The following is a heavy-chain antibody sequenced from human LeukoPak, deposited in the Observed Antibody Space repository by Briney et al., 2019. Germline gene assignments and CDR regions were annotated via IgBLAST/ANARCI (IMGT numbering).Heavy chain of an antibody. V-gene: IGHV4-39*07. CDR3: ARWGYYYDRSGYYRTGDY. Sequence: KPSETLSLTCTVSGGSISSNTYYWGWIRQPPGKGLEWIGSIYYSGSTYYNPSLKSRVTISVDTSKNQFSLKLSSVTAADTAVYYCARWGYYYDRSGYYRTGDYWGQGTLVTVSS. D-gene: IGHD3-22*01. CDR2: IYYSGST. CDR1: GGSISSNTYY. J-gene: IGHJ4*02.